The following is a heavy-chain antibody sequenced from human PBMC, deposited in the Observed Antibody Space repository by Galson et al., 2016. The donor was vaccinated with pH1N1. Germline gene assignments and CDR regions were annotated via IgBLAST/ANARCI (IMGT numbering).Heavy chain of an antibody. CDR3: ARAGNCDGDRCYGNGLDV. CDR2: INVDTGNT. J-gene: IGHJ6*02. Sequence: SVKVSCKASGYTFTSNGISWVRQAPGQGLEWMGWINVDTGNTVHAQKLQDRVTMTTDTSTTTAYMELRSLKSDDTAVYYCARAGNCDGDRCYGNGLDVWGQGTTVTVSS. CDR1: GYTFTSNG. D-gene: IGHD2-21*01. V-gene: IGHV1-18*01.